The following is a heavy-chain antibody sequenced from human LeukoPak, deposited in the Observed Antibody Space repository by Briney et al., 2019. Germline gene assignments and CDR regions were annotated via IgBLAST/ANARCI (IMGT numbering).Heavy chain of an antibody. CDR1: GFTFSSYA. CDR2: ISGSGSST. CDR3: AKVLTPYSGXXXSFDY. V-gene: IGHV3-23*01. D-gene: IGHD5-12*01. J-gene: IGHJ4*02. Sequence: GGSLRLSCAASGFTFSSYAMSWVRQAPGKGLEWVSAISGSGSSTYYADSVKGRFTISRDNSKNTLYLQMNSLRAEDTAVYYCAKVLTPYSGXXXSFDYWGQGXLVTVS.